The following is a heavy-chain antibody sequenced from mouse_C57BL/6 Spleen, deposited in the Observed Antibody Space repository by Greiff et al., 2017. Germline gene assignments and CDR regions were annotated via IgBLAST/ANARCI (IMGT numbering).Heavy chain of an antibody. D-gene: IGHD2-2*01. CDR2: INPSNGGT. V-gene: IGHV1-53*01. Sequence: QVQLQQPGTELVKPGASVKLSCKASGYTFTSYWMHWVKQRPGQGLEWIGNINPSNGGTNYNEKFKGKATLTVDKSSSTAYMQLSSLTSEDSAVYYCARPSYGYYYFDYWGQGTTLTVSS. J-gene: IGHJ2*01. CDR3: ARPSYGYYYFDY. CDR1: GYTFTSYW.